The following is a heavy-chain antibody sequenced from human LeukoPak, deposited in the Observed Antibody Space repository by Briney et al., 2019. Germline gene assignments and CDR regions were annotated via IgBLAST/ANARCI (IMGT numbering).Heavy chain of an antibody. CDR2: IYHSGST. CDR1: GYSISSGYY. Sequence: SETLSLTCAVSGYSISSGYYWGWIRQPPGKGLEWIGSIYHSGSTYYNPSLKSRVTISVDTSKNQSSLELSSVTAADTAVYYCARGDSGYDYYFDYWGQGTLVTVSS. D-gene: IGHD5-12*01. V-gene: IGHV4-38-2*01. J-gene: IGHJ4*02. CDR3: ARGDSGYDYYFDY.